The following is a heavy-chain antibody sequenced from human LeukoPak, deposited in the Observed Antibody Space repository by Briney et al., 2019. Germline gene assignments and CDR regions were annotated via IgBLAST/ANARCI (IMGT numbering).Heavy chain of an antibody. J-gene: IGHJ3*02. D-gene: IGHD4-17*01. CDR2: ISGNGGGT. Sequence: PGGSLRLSCAASGFTFSSYAMTWVRQAPGRGLEWVSIISGNGGGTYYADSVKGRFTISRDNSRNTLYLHLNSLRAEDTAVYHCAKWRAPTNDYGHGLHIWGQGTMVTVSS. CDR1: GFTFSSYA. CDR3: AKWRAPTNDYGHGLHI. V-gene: IGHV3-23*01.